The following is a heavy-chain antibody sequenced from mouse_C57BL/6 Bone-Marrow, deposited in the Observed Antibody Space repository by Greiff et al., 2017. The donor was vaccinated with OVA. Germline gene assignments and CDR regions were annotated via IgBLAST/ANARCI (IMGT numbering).Heavy chain of an antibody. V-gene: IGHV14-4*01. Sequence: VQLQQSGAELVRPGASVKLSCTASGFNIKDDYMHWVKQRPEQGLEWIGWIDPENGDTAYASKFQGKATITADTSSNTAYLQLSSLTSEDTAVYYCTPSNPFAYWGQGTLVTVSA. CDR1: GFNIKDDY. J-gene: IGHJ3*01. D-gene: IGHD2-10*02. CDR2: IDPENGDT. CDR3: TPSNPFAY.